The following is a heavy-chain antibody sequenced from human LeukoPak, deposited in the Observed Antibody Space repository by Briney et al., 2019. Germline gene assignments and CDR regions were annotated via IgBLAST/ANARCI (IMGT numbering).Heavy chain of an antibody. CDR3: AKDLYGSGSYQIRLFDY. CDR2: IRYDGSNK. CDR1: GFTFSSYG. Sequence: GGSLRLSCAASGFTFSSYGMHWVRQAPGKALEWVAVIRYDGSNKFYADSVKGRFTISRDNSKNTLYLQMNSLRVEDTAVYYCAKDLYGSGSYQIRLFDYWGQGTLVTVSS. D-gene: IGHD3-10*01. J-gene: IGHJ4*02. V-gene: IGHV3-30*02.